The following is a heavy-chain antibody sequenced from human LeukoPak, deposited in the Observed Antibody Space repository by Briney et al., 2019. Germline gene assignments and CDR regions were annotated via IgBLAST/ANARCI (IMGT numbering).Heavy chain of an antibody. J-gene: IGHJ4*02. CDR3: AKRGVVIRVILVGFHKEAYYFDS. V-gene: IGHV3-23*01. CDR1: GFTLSSHW. D-gene: IGHD3-22*01. CDR2: ISGSGGST. Sequence: GGSLRLSCVATGFTLSSHWMHWVRQAPGKGLEWVAGISGSGGSTNYADSVKGRFTISRDNPKNTLYLQMNSLRAEDTAVYFFAKRGVVIRVILVGFHKEAYYFDSWGQGALVTVS.